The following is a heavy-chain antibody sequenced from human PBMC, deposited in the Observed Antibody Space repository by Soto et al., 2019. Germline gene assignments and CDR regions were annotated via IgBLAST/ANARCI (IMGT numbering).Heavy chain of an antibody. CDR3: ASTKWLRNATPPP. CDR1: GGSISSSSYY. CDR2: IYYSGST. D-gene: IGHD5-12*01. V-gene: IGHV4-39*01. Sequence: QLQLQESGPGLVKPSETLSLTCTVSGGSISSSSYYWGWIRQPPGKGLEWIGSIYYSGSTYYNPSLKSRVTISVDTSKNQFSLKLSSVTAADTAVYYCASTKWLRNATPPPWGQGTLVTVSS. J-gene: IGHJ5*02.